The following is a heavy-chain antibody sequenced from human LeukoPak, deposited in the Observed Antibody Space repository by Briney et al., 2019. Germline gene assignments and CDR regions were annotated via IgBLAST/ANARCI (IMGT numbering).Heavy chain of an antibody. Sequence: PGESLKISCKGSGYSFSSYWIGWVRQMPGKGLEWMGIIYPGDSDTRYSPSFQGQVTISADKSISTAYLQWSSLRASDTAMYYCARDIVSSMRGDTFDIWGQGTMVTVSS. D-gene: IGHD1-26*01. CDR2: IYPGDSDT. V-gene: IGHV5-51*01. CDR3: ARDIVSSMRGDTFDI. CDR1: GYSFSSYW. J-gene: IGHJ3*02.